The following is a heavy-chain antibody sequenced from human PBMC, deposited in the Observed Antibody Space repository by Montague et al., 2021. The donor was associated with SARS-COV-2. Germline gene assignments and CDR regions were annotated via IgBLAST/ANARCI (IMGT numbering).Heavy chain of an antibody. CDR3: ARGTKRFFNYDYDSSGYGSDY. J-gene: IGHJ4*02. Sequence: SETLSLTCTVSGGSVSGYYWSWIRHPPRKGLEWVGEINHNGSTKYNPSLKSRVSISVDTSKNKFSLKLSSVTAADTAVYYCARGTKRFFNYDYDSSGYGSDYWGQGTLVTVSS. D-gene: IGHD3-22*01. CDR1: GGSVSGYY. CDR2: INHNGST. V-gene: IGHV4-34*01.